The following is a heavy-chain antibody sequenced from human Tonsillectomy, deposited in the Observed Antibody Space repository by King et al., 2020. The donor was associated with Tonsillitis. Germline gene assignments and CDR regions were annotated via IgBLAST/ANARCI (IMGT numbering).Heavy chain of an antibody. Sequence: LVESGGGLVQPGRSLRLSCVASGFTFDDYAMHWVRQIPGKGLEWVSSITWNSGHRGNADSLKGRFTISRDNAKKSLYLQMNSLRAEDTALYYCAKDGSAYYSGIDDWGQGTLVTVSS. D-gene: IGHD3-3*01. CDR1: GFTFDDYA. J-gene: IGHJ4*02. CDR2: ITWNSGHR. CDR3: AKDGSAYYSGIDD. V-gene: IGHV3-9*01.